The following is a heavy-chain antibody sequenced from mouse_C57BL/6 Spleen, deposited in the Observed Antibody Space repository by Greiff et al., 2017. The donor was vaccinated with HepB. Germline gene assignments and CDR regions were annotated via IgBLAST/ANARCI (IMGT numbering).Heavy chain of an antibody. CDR3: ARLAFHYYGSSYGGGYFDV. CDR2: IDPSDSYT. V-gene: IGHV1-69*01. CDR1: GYTFTSYW. Sequence: QVQLQQPGAELVMPGASVKLSCKASGYTFTSYWMHWVKQRPGQGLEWIGEIDPSDSYTNYNQKFKGKSTLTVDKSSSTAYMQLSSLTSEDSAVYYWARLAFHYYGSSYGGGYFDVWGTGTTVTVSS. D-gene: IGHD1-1*01. J-gene: IGHJ1*03.